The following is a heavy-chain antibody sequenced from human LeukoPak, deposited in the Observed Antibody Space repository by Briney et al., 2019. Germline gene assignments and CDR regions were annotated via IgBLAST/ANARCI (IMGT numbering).Heavy chain of an antibody. D-gene: IGHD3-22*01. J-gene: IGHJ5*02. Sequence: ASVKVSCKASGYTFTSYYMHWVRQAPGQGLEWMGIINASGGSTSYAQKFQGRVTMTRDTSTSTVYMELSSLRSEDTAVYYCARGAFMIVVAHNWFDPRGQGTLVTVSS. CDR2: INASGGST. V-gene: IGHV1-46*01. CDR1: GYTFTSYY. CDR3: ARGAFMIVVAHNWFDP.